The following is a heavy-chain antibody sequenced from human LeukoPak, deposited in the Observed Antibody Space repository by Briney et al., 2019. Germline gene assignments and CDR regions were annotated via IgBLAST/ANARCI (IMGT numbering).Heavy chain of an antibody. CDR2: IYYSGST. CDR1: GGSISSYY. V-gene: IGHV4-59*01. D-gene: IGHD2-2*01. CDR3: ARASSRYCSSTSCLGASYYYYGMDV. Sequence: SETLSLTCTVSGGSISSYYWSWIRQPPGKELEWIGYIYYSGSTNYNPSLKSRVTISVDTSKNQFSLKLSSVTAADTAVYYCARASSRYCSSTSCLGASYYYYGMDVWGQGTAVTVSS. J-gene: IGHJ6*02.